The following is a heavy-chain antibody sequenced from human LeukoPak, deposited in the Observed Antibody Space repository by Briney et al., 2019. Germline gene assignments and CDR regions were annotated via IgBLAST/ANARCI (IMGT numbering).Heavy chain of an antibody. CDR3: AGDYGSGSYYNY. V-gene: IGHV4-59*01. CDR2: IYYSGST. J-gene: IGHJ4*02. D-gene: IGHD3-10*01. CDR1: GRSISSYY. Sequence: SETLSLTCTVSGRSISSYYWSWIRQPPGKGLEWIGYIYYSGSTNYNPSLKSRVTISVDTSKNQFSLKLSSVTAADTAVYYCAGDYGSGSYYNYWGQGTLVTVSS.